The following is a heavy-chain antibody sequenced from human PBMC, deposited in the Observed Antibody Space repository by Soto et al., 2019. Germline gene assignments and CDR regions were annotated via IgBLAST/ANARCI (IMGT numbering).Heavy chain of an antibody. CDR2: ISYDGSNK. CDR1: GFTFSSYA. J-gene: IGHJ4*02. Sequence: QVQLVESGGGVVQPGRSLRLSCAASGFTFSSYAMHWVRQAPGKGLEWVAVISYDGSNKYYADSAKGRFTISRDKSKNTLYLQMNSLRAEDTAVYYCAIDYEMATNMLDYWGQGTLVTVSS. D-gene: IGHD5-12*01. V-gene: IGHV3-30-3*01. CDR3: AIDYEMATNMLDY.